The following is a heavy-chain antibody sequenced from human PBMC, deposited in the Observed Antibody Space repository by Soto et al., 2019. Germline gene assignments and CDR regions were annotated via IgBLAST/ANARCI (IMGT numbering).Heavy chain of an antibody. J-gene: IGHJ4*02. CDR1: GGTFNTYA. CDR2: ISPMFGAA. Sequence: QLQLVQPGAEMKKPGSSVTVSCQSSGGTFNTYAMNWVRQAPGQGPEWMGDISPMFGAANYPPMFQGRVTITADESTGTSYMRASSFTSEDAALYSCAMKVHVHTPAFVHWGQGTLVTGSS. CDR3: AMKVHVHTPAFVH. V-gene: IGHV1-69*19.